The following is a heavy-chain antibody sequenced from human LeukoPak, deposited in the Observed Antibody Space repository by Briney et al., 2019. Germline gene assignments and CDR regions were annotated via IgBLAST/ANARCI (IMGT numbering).Heavy chain of an antibody. Sequence: PGGSLRLSCAASGFTVSSNYMSWVRQAPGKGLEWVSVIYSGGSTYYADSVKGRFTISRDNSKNTLYLQMNSLRAEDRAVYYCARVNGDTAMGYYFDYWGQGTLVTVSS. CDR1: GFTVSSNY. CDR3: ARVNGDTAMGYYFDY. V-gene: IGHV3-53*01. J-gene: IGHJ4*02. CDR2: IYSGGST. D-gene: IGHD5-18*01.